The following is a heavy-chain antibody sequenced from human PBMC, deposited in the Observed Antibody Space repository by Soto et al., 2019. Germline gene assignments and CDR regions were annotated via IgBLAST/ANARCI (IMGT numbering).Heavy chain of an antibody. CDR2: ISAYNGNT. CDR3: ARAPLYWSGYYNNYFDY. D-gene: IGHD3-3*01. Sequence: ASVKVSCKASGYTFTSYGISWVRQAPGQGLEWMGWISAYNGNTNYAQKLQGRVTMTTDTSTSTAYMELRSLRSDDTAVYYCARAPLYWSGYYNNYFDYWGQGTLVTVSS. J-gene: IGHJ4*02. V-gene: IGHV1-18*01. CDR1: GYTFTSYG.